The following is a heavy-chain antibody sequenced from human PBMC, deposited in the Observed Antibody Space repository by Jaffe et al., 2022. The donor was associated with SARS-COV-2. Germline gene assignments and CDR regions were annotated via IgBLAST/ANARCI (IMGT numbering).Heavy chain of an antibody. CDR1: GFRFSNFW. V-gene: IGHV3-7*03. Sequence: EVQLVESGGGLVQPGGSLRLSCVGSGFRFSNFWMNWLRQAPGKGLEWVANIKEDGSEIHYVDSVKGRFTIFRDNARNSVYLEMKGLRVEDTATYYCAKAMDVRGQGTAVTVSS. CDR3: AKAMDV. CDR2: IKEDGSEI. J-gene: IGHJ6*02.